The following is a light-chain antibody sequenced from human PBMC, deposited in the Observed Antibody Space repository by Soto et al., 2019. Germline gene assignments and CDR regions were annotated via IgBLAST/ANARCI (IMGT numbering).Light chain of an antibody. J-gene: IGLJ1*01. CDR3: QSYDRSLRGYV. CDR2: GNT. CDR1: SSNIGAGYD. Sequence: QPVLTQAPSVSGAPGQRVTISCTGTSSNIGAGYDVHWYQHLPGTAPKLLIYGNTIRPSGVPDRFSGSKSGTSASLAITGLQAEDEADYYCQSYDRSLRGYVFGTGTKLTVL. V-gene: IGLV1-40*01.